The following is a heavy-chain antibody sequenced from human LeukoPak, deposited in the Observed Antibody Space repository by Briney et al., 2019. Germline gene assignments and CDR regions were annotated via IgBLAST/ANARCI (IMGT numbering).Heavy chain of an antibody. Sequence: PSETLSLTCAVYGGSFSGYYWSWIRQSPGKGLEWIGEINHSGSTKYNPSLESRVTISVDTSKNQFSLKLSSVTAADTAVYYCARGRVTMVRGAHGTQGYYMDVWGKGTTVTVSS. V-gene: IGHV4-34*01. CDR3: ARGRVTMVRGAHGTQGYYMDV. J-gene: IGHJ6*03. CDR1: GGSFSGYY. D-gene: IGHD3-10*01. CDR2: INHSGST.